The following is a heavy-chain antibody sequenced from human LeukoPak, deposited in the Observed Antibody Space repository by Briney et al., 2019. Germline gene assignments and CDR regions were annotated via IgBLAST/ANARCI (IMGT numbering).Heavy chain of an antibody. Sequence: GGSLRLSCAASGFTFSSYSMNWVRQAPGKGLEWVSSISSSSSYIYYADSVKGRFTISRDNAKNSLHLQMNSLRAEDTAVYYCARDDYGSGMGWFDPWGQGTLVTVSS. CDR1: GFTFSSYS. D-gene: IGHD3-10*01. V-gene: IGHV3-21*01. CDR2: ISSSSSYI. J-gene: IGHJ5*02. CDR3: ARDDYGSGMGWFDP.